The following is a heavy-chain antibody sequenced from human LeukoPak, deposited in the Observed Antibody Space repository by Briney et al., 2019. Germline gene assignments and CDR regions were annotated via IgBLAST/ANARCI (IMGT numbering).Heavy chain of an antibody. CDR2: ISSSSSSTI. V-gene: IGHV3-48*02. Sequence: PGGSLRLSCAASGFTFSSYSMNWVRQAPGEGLEWVSYISSSSSSTIYYADSVKGRFTISRDNAKNSLYLQMNSLRDEDTAVYYCARDLGSFDYWGQGTLVTVSS. CDR3: ARDLGSFDY. D-gene: IGHD2-15*01. CDR1: GFTFSSYS. J-gene: IGHJ4*02.